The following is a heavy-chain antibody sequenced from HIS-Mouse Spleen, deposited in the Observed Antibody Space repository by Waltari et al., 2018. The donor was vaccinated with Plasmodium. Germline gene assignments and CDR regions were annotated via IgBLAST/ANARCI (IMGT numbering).Heavy chain of an antibody. Sequence: EVQLVESGGGLVQPGGSLRLSCAASGFTFRSYCMSWGRQAPGKGVEWVANIKQDGSEKYYVDSVKGRFTISRDNAKNSLYLQMNSLRAEDTAVYYCASSWYWYFDLWGRGTLVTVSS. CDR1: GFTFRSYC. CDR3: ASSWYWYFDL. J-gene: IGHJ2*01. CDR2: IKQDGSEK. V-gene: IGHV3-7*01. D-gene: IGHD6-13*01.